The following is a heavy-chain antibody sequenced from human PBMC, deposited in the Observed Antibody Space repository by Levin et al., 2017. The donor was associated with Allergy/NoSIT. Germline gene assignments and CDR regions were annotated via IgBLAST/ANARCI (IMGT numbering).Heavy chain of an antibody. D-gene: IGHD3-10*01. CDR3: AKDKLSHAPTGIDY. J-gene: IGHJ4*02. CDR2: VSWDGGSA. CDR1: GFPFDDSA. V-gene: IGHV3-43D*03. Sequence: LSLTCAASGFPFDDSAMHWVRPAPGKGLEWVSLVSWDGGSAYYADSVKGRFTISRDNSKNSLYLQMNTLRAEDTALYYCAKDKLSHAPTGIDYWGQGTLVTVSS.